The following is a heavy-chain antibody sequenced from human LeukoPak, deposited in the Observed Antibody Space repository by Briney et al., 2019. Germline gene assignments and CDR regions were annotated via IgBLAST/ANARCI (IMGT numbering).Heavy chain of an antibody. CDR1: GFTFSSYE. Sequence: GASLRLSCAASGFTFSSYEMNWVRQAPGKGLEWVSYISSSGSTIYYADSVKGRFTISRDNAKNSLYLQMNSLRAEDTAVYYCARDFITAANSMDVWGKGTTVTVSS. CDR2: ISSSGSTI. V-gene: IGHV3-48*03. CDR3: ARDFITAANSMDV. D-gene: IGHD2-2*01. J-gene: IGHJ6*03.